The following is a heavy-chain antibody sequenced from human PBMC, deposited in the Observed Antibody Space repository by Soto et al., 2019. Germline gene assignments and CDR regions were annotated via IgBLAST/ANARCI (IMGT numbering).Heavy chain of an antibody. V-gene: IGHV3-53*04. CDR1: GFTVSSNY. CDR2: IYSGGST. D-gene: IGHD2-2*01. Sequence: GGSLRLSCAASGFTVSSNYMSWVRQAPGKGLEWVSVIYSGGSTYYADSVKGRFTISRHNSKNTLYLQMNSLRAEDTAVYYCALVVPAALHAFDIWGQGTMVTVSS. CDR3: ALVVPAALHAFDI. J-gene: IGHJ3*02.